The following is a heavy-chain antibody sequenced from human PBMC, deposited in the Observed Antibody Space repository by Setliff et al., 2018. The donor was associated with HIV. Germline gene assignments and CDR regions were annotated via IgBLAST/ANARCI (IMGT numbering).Heavy chain of an antibody. J-gene: IGHJ4*02. D-gene: IGHD3-9*01. V-gene: IGHV4-39*07. CDR2: IYHSGRT. CDR1: GGSISSNSYY. CDR3: ARDQPQDYDSLTGYYTGRYFDY. Sequence: SETLSLTWTVSGGSISSNSYYWGWISQPPGKGMEWIGSIYHSGRTSCNPSLKSRVTISVDTSKNHFSLKLTTVTAANTAVYYCARDQPQDYDSLTGYYTGRYFDYWGRGTLVTVSS.